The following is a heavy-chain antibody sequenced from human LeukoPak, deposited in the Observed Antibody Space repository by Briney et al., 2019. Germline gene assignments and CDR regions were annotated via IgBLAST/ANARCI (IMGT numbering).Heavy chain of an antibody. V-gene: IGHV3-21*01. CDR2: ISSSSSYI. CDR3: ARFGAGKFDY. D-gene: IGHD3-10*01. Sequence: GGSLRLSCAASGFTFSSYSMNWVRHAPGKGLEWVSSISSSSSYIYYADSVKGRFTISRDNAKNALYLQMNNLRAEDTAVYYCARFGAGKFDYWGQGTLVTVSS. CDR1: GFTFSSYS. J-gene: IGHJ4*02.